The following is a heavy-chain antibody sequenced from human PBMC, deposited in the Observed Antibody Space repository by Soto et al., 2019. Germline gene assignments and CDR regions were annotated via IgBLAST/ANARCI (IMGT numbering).Heavy chain of an antibody. V-gene: IGHV3-53*04. CDR1: GFTVSSNY. Sequence: EVQLVESGGGLVQPGGSLSLSCAASGFTVSSNYMSWVRQAPGKGLAWVSVIYSGGSTYYADSVKGRFTISRHNSKNTLYRQMNSLRAEDTAVYYCARHDDFWSGYHMDVWGKGTTVTVSS. J-gene: IGHJ6*03. D-gene: IGHD3-3*01. CDR2: IYSGGST. CDR3: ARHDDFWSGYHMDV.